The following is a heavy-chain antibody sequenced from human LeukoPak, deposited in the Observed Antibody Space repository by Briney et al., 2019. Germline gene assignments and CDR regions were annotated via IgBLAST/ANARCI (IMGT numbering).Heavy chain of an antibody. J-gene: IGHJ5*02. D-gene: IGHD3-3*01. V-gene: IGHV1-2*02. CDR2: INPKSGGT. CDR3: ARSTTIFAVLIPSGWFDP. CDR1: GYMFTGYY. Sequence: ASVKVSCKASGYMFTGYYMHWVRQAPGQGLEWMGWINPKSGGTNYSQQFQGRVTMTRDTSISTTYMELSRLRSDDEALYYCARSTTIFAVLIPSGWFDPWGQGTLVTVSS.